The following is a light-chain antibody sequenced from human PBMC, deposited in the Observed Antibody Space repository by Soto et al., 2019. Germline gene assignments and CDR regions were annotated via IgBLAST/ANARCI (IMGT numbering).Light chain of an antibody. V-gene: IGLV2-8*01. CDR2: EVN. CDR3: TSYAGGNNV. CDR1: SSDVGGYNY. Sequence: QSALTQPPSASGSPGQSVTISCTGTSSDVGGYNYVSWYQQYPGKVPKLMIYEVNKRPSKVPDRFPGSKSGNTASLTVSGLQAEDEADYYCTSYAGGNNVFGTGTKLTVL. J-gene: IGLJ1*01.